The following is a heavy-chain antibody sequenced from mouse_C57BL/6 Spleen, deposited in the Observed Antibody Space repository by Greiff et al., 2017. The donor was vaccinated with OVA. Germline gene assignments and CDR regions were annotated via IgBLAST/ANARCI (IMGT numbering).Heavy chain of an antibody. D-gene: IGHD2-4*01. J-gene: IGHJ2*01. V-gene: IGHV1-15*01. CDR2: IDPETGGT. Sequence: QVQLQQSGAELVRPGASVTLSCKASGYTFTDYEMHWVKQTPVHGLEWIGAIDPETGGTAYNQKFKGKAILTADKSSSTAYMELRSLTSEDPAVYYCTRGITHYFDYWGQGTTLTVSS. CDR3: TRGITHYFDY. CDR1: GYTFTDYE.